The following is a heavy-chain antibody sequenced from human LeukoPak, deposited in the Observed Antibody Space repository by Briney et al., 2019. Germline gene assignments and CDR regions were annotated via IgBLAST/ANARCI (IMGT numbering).Heavy chain of an antibody. Sequence: PSETLSLTCAVYGGSFSGYYWSWIRQPPGKGLEWIGEINHSGGTNYNPSLKSRVTISVDTSKNQFSLKLSSVTAADTAVYYCARGTWFDPWGQGTLVTVSS. V-gene: IGHV4-34*01. CDR1: GGSFSGYY. CDR2: INHSGGT. CDR3: ARGTWFDP. J-gene: IGHJ5*02.